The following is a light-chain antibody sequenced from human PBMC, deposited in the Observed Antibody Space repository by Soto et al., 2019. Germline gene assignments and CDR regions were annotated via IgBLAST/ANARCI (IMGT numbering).Light chain of an antibody. Sequence: QSVLTQPPSVSAAPGQKVTISCSGSSSNIGNNYVSWYQQLPGTAPTLLIFDNNKLPSGIPDRFSGSKSGTSATLGITGLQTGDEADYYCGTWDSSLSTVLFGGGTKLTVL. CDR3: GTWDSSLSTVL. J-gene: IGLJ2*01. CDR2: DNN. CDR1: SSNIGNNY. V-gene: IGLV1-51*01.